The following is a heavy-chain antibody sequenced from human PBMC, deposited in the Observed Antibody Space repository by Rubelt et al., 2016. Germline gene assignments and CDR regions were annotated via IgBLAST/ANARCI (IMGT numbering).Heavy chain of an antibody. J-gene: IGHJ4*02. CDR1: GFTFSSYA. CDR2: ISDSGTST. D-gene: IGHD6-13*01. V-gene: IGHV3-23*01. CDR3: AKDSRGYSSSWSTFHY. Sequence: EVQLLESGGALVQPGGSLRLSCAASGFTFSSYAMNWVRQAPGQGLEWVSGISDSGTSTYYADSVKGRFTISRDNSKNTLYLQMNSRKAEDTAKYYCAKDSRGYSSSWSTFHYWGQGTLVTVSS.